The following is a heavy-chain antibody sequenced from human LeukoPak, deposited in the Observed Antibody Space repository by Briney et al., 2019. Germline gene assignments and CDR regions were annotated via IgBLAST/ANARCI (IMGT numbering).Heavy chain of an antibody. V-gene: IGHV1-69*13. Sequence: ASVKVSCKASGGTFSSYAISWVRQAPGQGLEWMGGIIPIFGTANYAQKFQGRVTITADESTSTAYMELSSLRSEDTAVYYCARDGGPYYDILTGYDTRSHYFDYWGQGTLVTVSS. CDR1: GGTFSSYA. D-gene: IGHD3-9*01. CDR3: ARDGGPYYDILTGYDTRSHYFDY. CDR2: IIPIFGTA. J-gene: IGHJ4*02.